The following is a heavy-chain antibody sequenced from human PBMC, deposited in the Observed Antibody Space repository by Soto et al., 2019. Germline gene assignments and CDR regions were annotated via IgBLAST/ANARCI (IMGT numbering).Heavy chain of an antibody. Sequence: EVQLLESGGGLVQPGGSLRLSCAASGFTFSSYAMSWVRQAPGKGLEWVSAISGSGGSTYYADSVKGRFTISRDNSKNTLNLQMNILRAEDTAVYYCAKGGPYYYDSSGYYDYWGQGTLVTVSS. J-gene: IGHJ4*02. CDR2: ISGSGGST. CDR1: GFTFSSYA. CDR3: AKGGPYYYDSSGYYDY. V-gene: IGHV3-23*01. D-gene: IGHD3-22*01.